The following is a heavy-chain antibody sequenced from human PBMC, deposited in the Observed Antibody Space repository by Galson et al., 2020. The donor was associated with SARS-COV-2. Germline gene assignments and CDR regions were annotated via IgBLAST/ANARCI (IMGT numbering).Heavy chain of an antibody. V-gene: IGHV4-59*01. CDR3: AGSQGIYYYYGMDV. CDR2: IYYSGST. CDR1: GGSISSYY. J-gene: IGHJ6*02. Sequence: ETSETLSLTCTVSGGSISSYYWSWIRQPPGKGLEWIGYIYYSGSTNYNPSLKSRVTISVDTSKNQFSLKLSSVTAADTAVYYSAGSQGIYYYYGMDVWGQGTTVTVSS. D-gene: IGHD3-10*01.